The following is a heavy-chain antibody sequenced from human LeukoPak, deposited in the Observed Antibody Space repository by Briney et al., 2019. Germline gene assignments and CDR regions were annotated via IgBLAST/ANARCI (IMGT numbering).Heavy chain of an antibody. Sequence: PGGSLRLSCAASGFTFSSYEMNWVRQAPGKGLEWVSYISSSGSTIYYADSVKGRFIISRDNAKNSLYLQMNSLRAEDTAVYYCARDQDYDSGNWGQGTLVTVSS. V-gene: IGHV3-48*03. D-gene: IGHD3-22*01. CDR1: GFTFSSYE. J-gene: IGHJ4*02. CDR3: ARDQDYDSGN. CDR2: ISSSGSTI.